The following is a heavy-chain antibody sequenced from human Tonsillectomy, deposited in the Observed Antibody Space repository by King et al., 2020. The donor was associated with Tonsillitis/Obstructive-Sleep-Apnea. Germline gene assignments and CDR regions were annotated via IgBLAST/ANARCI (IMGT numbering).Heavy chain of an antibody. CDR2: ISSSSNTS. CDR1: GFTLRSYN. Sequence: QLVQSGGGLVQPGGSLRLSCAASGFTLRSYNMNWVRQAPGKGLAWVSYISSSSNTSYYAESVKGRFTISRDNAKNSLYLHMNSLRDEDTAVFYCAREKGSGFVDYWGQGTLVTVSS. D-gene: IGHD6-25*01. V-gene: IGHV3-48*02. CDR3: AREKGSGFVDY. J-gene: IGHJ4*02.